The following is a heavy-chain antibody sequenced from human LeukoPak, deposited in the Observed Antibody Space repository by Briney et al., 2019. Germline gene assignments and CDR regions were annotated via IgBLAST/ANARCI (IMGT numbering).Heavy chain of an antibody. CDR3: ARQTGSGLFTLP. D-gene: IGHD3/OR15-3a*01. V-gene: IGHV4-34*01. J-gene: IGHJ4*02. CDR1: GGSFSGYY. Sequence: SETLSLTCAVYGGSFSGYYWSWIRQAPGKGLEWIGEINHSGSTKYNPSLKSRLTTSVDTSKNQFSLKLSSVTATDTAMYYCARQTGSGLFTLPGGQGTLVTVSS. CDR2: INHSGST.